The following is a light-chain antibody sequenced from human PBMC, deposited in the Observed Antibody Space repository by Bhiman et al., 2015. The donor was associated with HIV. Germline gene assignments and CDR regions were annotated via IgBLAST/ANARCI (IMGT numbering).Light chain of an antibody. Sequence: QSVLTQPPSVSAAPGQKVTISCSGSSSNIGNNYVSWYQQLPGTAPKLLIYENNKRPSGIPDRFSGSKSGTSASLAIRGLQADDEAHFYCATWDDVLNAPVFGGGTRLTVL. J-gene: IGLJ2*01. CDR2: ENN. CDR3: ATWDDVLNAPV. V-gene: IGLV1-51*02. CDR1: SSNIGNNY.